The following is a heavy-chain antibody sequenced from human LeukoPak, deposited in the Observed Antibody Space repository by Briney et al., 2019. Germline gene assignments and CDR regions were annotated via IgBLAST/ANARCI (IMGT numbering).Heavy chain of an antibody. CDR1: GYTFTSYG. Sequence: GASVKVSCKASGYTFTSYGISWVRQAPGQGLEWMGWISAHNGNTNYAQKLQGRVTMTTDTSTSTAYMELRSLRSDDTAVYYCARDEYGAGRSGVDYWGQGTLVTVSS. V-gene: IGHV1-18*01. CDR2: ISAHNGNT. CDR3: ARDEYGAGRSGVDY. J-gene: IGHJ4*02. D-gene: IGHD4-17*01.